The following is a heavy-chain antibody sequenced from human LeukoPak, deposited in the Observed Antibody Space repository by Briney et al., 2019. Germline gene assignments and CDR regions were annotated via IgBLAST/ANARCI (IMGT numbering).Heavy chain of an antibody. Sequence: PGGSLRLSCAASGFTFSSYAMSWVRQAPGKGLEWVSSISPSSDYITYADSVRGRFTISRDNAKNSLYLQMNSLRAEDTAVYYCARGRGCSSMSCYPDYWGQGTLVTVSS. D-gene: IGHD2-2*01. CDR1: GFTFSSYA. J-gene: IGHJ4*02. V-gene: IGHV3-21*01. CDR2: ISPSSDYI. CDR3: ARGRGCSSMSCYPDY.